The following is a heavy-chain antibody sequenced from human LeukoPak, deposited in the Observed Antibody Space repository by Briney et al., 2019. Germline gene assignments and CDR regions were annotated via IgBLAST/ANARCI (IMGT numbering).Heavy chain of an antibody. Sequence: SETLSLTCTVSGGSISTITYYWGWIRQPPGKGLEWVGHMYYRGNTFYNPSLKSRVTISVDTSKNQFSLKLSSVTAADTAVYYCARDVDYYYYMDVWGKGTTVTVSS. J-gene: IGHJ6*03. D-gene: IGHD2-15*01. CDR1: GGSISTITYY. V-gene: IGHV4-39*07. CDR2: MYYRGNT. CDR3: ARDVDYYYYMDV.